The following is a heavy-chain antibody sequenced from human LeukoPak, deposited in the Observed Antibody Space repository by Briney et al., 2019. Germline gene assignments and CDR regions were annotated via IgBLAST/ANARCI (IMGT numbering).Heavy chain of an antibody. CDR3: ARGAGSGWPLDK. CDR1: GFPVSSNF. Sequence: PGGSVRHSCAVSGFPVSSNFMSWVRQAPGKGLQSVSIMFSGGTTDYADSVRGRFSISRDSSQNTVSLQMNSLRVEDTAVYYCARGAGSGWPLDKWGQGTLVTVSS. CDR2: MFSGGTT. V-gene: IGHV3-53*01. J-gene: IGHJ4*02. D-gene: IGHD6-19*01.